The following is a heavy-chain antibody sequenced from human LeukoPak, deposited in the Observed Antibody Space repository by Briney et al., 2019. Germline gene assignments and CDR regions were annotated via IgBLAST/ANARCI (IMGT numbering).Heavy chain of an antibody. CDR2: INPNSGGT. CDR1: GYTFTSYG. CDR3: ARGGRFLEWLKKPDY. J-gene: IGHJ4*02. Sequence: ASVKVSCKASGYTFTSYGISWVRQAPGQGLEWMGWINPNSGGTNYAQKFQGRVTMTRDTSISTAYMELSRLRSDDTAVYYCARGGRFLEWLKKPDYWGQGTLVTVSS. V-gene: IGHV1-2*02. D-gene: IGHD3-3*01.